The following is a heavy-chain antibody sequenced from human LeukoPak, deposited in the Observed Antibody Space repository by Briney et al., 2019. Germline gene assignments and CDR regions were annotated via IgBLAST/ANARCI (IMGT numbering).Heavy chain of an antibody. Sequence: ASVKVSCKASGYIFTAYYMHWVRQAPGQGLEWMGWINANSGGINYAQKFQGRVTMTRNTSISTAYMELSSLRSEDTAVYYCARGTCGGDCYPDYWGQGTLVTVSS. CDR3: ARGTCGGDCYPDY. CDR1: GYIFTAYY. V-gene: IGHV1-2*02. CDR2: INANSGGI. D-gene: IGHD2-21*02. J-gene: IGHJ4*02.